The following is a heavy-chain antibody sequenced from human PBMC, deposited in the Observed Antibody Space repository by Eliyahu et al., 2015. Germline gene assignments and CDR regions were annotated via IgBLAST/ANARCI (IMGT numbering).Heavy chain of an antibody. V-gene: IGHV3-23*04. CDR1: XFTFSTYA. CDR3: AKVFQGSSAWYVVY. D-gene: IGHD6-19*01. J-gene: IGHJ4*02. Sequence: EVQLVESGGGLEQPGGSLRLSCAASXFTFSTYAMXWVRQAPGKGLEWVSGIXGRGGSTYYADSVKGRFTISRDNSKNTLYLQMNSLRADDTAVYYCAKVFQGSSAWYVVYWGQGTLVTVSS. CDR2: IXGRGGST.